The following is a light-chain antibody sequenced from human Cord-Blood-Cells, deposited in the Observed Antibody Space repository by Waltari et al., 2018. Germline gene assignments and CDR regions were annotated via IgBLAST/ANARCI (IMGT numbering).Light chain of an antibody. CDR2: AAS. J-gene: IGKJ1*01. CDR1: QGISNY. CDR3: QKYNSAPQT. Sequence: DIQMTQSPSPMSASVGDRVTITCRASQGISNYLAWYQQKPGKVPKPLIYAASTLQSAVPSRFSGSGAGTDFTLTISSLQPEDAATYYCQKYNSAPQTFGQGTKVEIK. V-gene: IGKV1-27*01.